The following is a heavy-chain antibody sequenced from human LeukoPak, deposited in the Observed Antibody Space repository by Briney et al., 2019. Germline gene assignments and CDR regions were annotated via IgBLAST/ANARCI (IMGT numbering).Heavy chain of an antibody. J-gene: IGHJ4*02. CDR1: RFTFSSYW. CDR2: INTDGNTT. Sequence: PGGSLRLSCAASRFTFSSYWMHWVRQGPGKGLVWVSRINTDGNTTNYADSVKGRFTISRDNAKNMLYLQMNSLRTDDTAVYYCARVSSGEQWLAFDYWGQGILVTVFS. CDR3: ARVSSGEQWLAFDY. V-gene: IGHV3-74*01. D-gene: IGHD6-19*01.